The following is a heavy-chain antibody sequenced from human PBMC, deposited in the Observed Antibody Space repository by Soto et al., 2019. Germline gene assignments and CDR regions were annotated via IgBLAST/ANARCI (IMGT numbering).Heavy chain of an antibody. CDR1: GGSFSGYY. CDR3: ARGLYSGYDSPRDFDL. D-gene: IGHD5-12*01. CDR2: INHSRST. J-gene: IGHJ2*01. Sequence: QVQLQQWGPGLLKPSETLSLTCAVYGGSFSGYYWNWIRQPPGKGLEWIGEINHSRSTNFNPSLKSRVTISVDTSKNQFSLKLNSVTAADTAVYYCARGLYSGYDSPRDFDLWRRGTLVTVSS. V-gene: IGHV4-34*01.